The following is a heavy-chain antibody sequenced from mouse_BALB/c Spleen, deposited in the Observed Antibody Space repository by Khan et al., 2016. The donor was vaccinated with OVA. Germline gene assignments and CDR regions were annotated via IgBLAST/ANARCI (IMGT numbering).Heavy chain of an antibody. D-gene: IGHD2-14*01. CDR2: INPSNGYT. V-gene: IGHV1-4*01. J-gene: IGHJ3*01. CDR3: VRDGDYYRNDDWFAY. Sequence: QVQLKQSGAELARPGASVKMSCKASGYTFTSYTIHWIKLRPGQGLEWIGYINPSNGYTNYNQKFKDKATLTADKSSTTAYMQLSSLTSDDSAVYNCVRDGDYYRNDDWFAYGGQGTLVTVSA. CDR1: GYTFTSYT.